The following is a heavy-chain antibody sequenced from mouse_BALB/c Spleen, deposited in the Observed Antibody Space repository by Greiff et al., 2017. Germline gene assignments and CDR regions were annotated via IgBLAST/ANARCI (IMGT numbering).Heavy chain of an antibody. CDR3: ARGGYGYDFDY. CDR2: IYPGDGDT. V-gene: IGHV1-87*01. J-gene: IGHJ2*01. D-gene: IGHD2-2*01. CDR1: GYTFTSYW. Sequence: VKLQESGAELARPGASVKLSCKASGYTFTSYWMQWVKQRPGQGLEWIGAIYPGDGDTRYTQKFKGKATLTADKSSSTAYMQLSSLASEDSAVYYCARGGYGYDFDYWGQGTTLTVSS.